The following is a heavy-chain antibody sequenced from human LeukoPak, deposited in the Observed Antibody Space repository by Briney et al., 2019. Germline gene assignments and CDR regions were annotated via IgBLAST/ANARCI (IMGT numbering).Heavy chain of an antibody. CDR3: WRGDYYDFWSGCFADAFDI. D-gene: IGHD3-3*01. V-gene: IGHV1-8*01. Sequence: ASVKVSCKASGYTFTSYDINRVRQANGQGLEWMGWMNLNSGNTTYAPKFQSSIIMIRSTSISTTYMELSSLRSEDEAADYCWRGDYYDFWSGCFADAFDIWGQGTMVTVSS. CDR1: GYTFTSYD. J-gene: IGHJ3*02. CDR2: MNLNSGNT.